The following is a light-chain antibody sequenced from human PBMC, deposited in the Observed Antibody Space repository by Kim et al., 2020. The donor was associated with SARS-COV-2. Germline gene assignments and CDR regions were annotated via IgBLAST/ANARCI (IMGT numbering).Light chain of an antibody. Sequence: GQTVMVTCQGDSLKDYYASWYQQKSGQAPVLVIYSKNQRASGIPDRFSSSTSGHAASLTITVAQAEDEADYFCSSRDTIDNRPFYVFGTGTKVTVL. J-gene: IGLJ1*01. V-gene: IGLV3-19*01. CDR1: SLKDYY. CDR3: SSRDTIDNRPFYV. CDR2: SKN.